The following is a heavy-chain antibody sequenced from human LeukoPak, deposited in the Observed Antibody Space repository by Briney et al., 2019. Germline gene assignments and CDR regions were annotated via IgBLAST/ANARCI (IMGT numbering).Heavy chain of an antibody. CDR2: INHSGST. CDR1: GGSFSGYY. CDR3: AGRRDIVVVKTRPYYMDV. J-gene: IGHJ6*03. V-gene: IGHV4-34*01. D-gene: IGHD2-15*01. Sequence: SETLSLTCAVYGGSFSGYYWRWIRQPPGKGLEWIGEINHSGSTNYNPSLKSRATISVDTSKNQFSLKLSSVTAADTAVYYCAGRRDIVVVKTRPYYMDVWCKGTTVTVSS.